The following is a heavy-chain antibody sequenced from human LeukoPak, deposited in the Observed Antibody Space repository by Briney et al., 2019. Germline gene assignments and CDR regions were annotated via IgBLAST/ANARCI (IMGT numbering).Heavy chain of an antibody. J-gene: IGHJ4*02. CDR3: ARRSASGYNYSVEDYFDY. Sequence: PSETLSLTCTVSGGSISSYYWSWIRQPPGKGLEWIGYIYYSGSTNYNPSLKSRVTISVDTSKNQFSLKLSSVTAADTAVYYCARRSASGYNYSVEDYFDYWGQGTLVTVSS. D-gene: IGHD5-24*01. V-gene: IGHV4-59*08. CDR1: GGSISSYY. CDR2: IYYSGST.